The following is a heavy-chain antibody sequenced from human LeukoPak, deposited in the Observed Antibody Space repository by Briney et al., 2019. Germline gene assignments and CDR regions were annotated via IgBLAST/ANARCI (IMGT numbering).Heavy chain of an antibody. V-gene: IGHV4-61*01. CDR3: ARDRGSYVAFDI. CDR2: IYYSGST. CDR1: GGSISSSSYY. Sequence: PSETLSLTCTVSGGSISSSSYYWGWIRQPPGKGLEWIGYIYYSGSTNYNPSLKSRVTISVDTSKNQFSLKLSSVTAADTAVYYCARDRGSYVAFDIWGQGTMVTVSS. D-gene: IGHD1-26*01. J-gene: IGHJ3*02.